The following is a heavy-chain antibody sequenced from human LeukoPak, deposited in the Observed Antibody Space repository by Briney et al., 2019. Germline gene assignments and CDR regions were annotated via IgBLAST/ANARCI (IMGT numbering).Heavy chain of an antibody. V-gene: IGHV1-24*01. Sequence: ASVKVSCKVSGHTLTDLSVHWVRQAPGQGLESVGGFDPEHGETIYAQKFQGRVTMTRDTSTVTAYMELSSLRSDDTAVYYCATDLGYYYAYNGYHWGQGTLVTVSS. CDR3: ATDLGYYYAYNGYH. CDR1: GHTLTDLS. J-gene: IGHJ4*02. CDR2: FDPEHGET. D-gene: IGHD3-10*01.